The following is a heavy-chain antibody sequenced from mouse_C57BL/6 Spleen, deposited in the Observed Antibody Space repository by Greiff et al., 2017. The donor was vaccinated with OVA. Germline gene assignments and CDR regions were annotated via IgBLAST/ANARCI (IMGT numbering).Heavy chain of an antibody. J-gene: IGHJ2*01. D-gene: IGHD1-3*01. V-gene: IGHV1-52*01. CDR3: ARFNSTGGYFDY. CDR2: IDPSDSET. CDR1: GYTFTSYW. Sequence: QVQLQQSGAELVRPGSSVKLSCKASGYTFTSYWMHWVKQRPIQGLEWIGNIDPSDSETHYNQKFKDKATLTVDKSSSTAYMQLSSLTSEDSAVYYCARFNSTGGYFDYWGQGTTLTVSS.